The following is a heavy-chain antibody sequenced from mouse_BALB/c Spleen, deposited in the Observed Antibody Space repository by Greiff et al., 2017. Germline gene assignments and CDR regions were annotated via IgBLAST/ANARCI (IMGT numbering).Heavy chain of an antibody. CDR1: GYTFTSYW. Sequence: VQLQQPGAELVKPGASVKMSCKASGYTFTSYWMHWVTQRPGQGLEWIGVIDPSDSYTSYNQKFKGKATLTVDTSSSTAYMQLSSLTSEDSAVYYCTRGWSNYEGGFDYWGQGTTLTVSS. D-gene: IGHD2-5*01. CDR3: TRGWSNYEGGFDY. CDR2: IDPSDSYT. J-gene: IGHJ2*01. V-gene: IGHV1S127*01.